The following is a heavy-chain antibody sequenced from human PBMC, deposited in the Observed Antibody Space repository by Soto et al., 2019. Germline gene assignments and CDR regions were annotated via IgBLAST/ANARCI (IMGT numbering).Heavy chain of an antibody. CDR2: IYYSGST. Sequence: TSVTLSLTCSVSGGSLSGYYWNWLRQPPGKGLEWIGYIYYSGSTNYNPSLKSRVTISLDTSKNQFSLRLSSVTAADTAVYYCARGDLAMGASADAFDIWGQGTMVNVSS. D-gene: IGHD1-26*01. J-gene: IGHJ3*02. V-gene: IGHV4-59*01. CDR3: ARGDLAMGASADAFDI. CDR1: GGSLSGYY.